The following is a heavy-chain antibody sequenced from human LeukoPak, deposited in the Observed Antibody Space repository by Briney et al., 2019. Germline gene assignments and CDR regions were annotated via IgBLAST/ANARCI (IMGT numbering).Heavy chain of an antibody. CDR2: TYYSGST. Sequence: SETLSLTCTVSGGSISSYYWSWIRQPPGKGLEWIGYTYYSGSTNYNPSLKSRVTISVDTSKNQFSLKLSSVTAADTAVYYCARVAAAGTGPDYWGQGTLVTVSS. CDR3: ARVAAAGTGPDY. J-gene: IGHJ4*02. D-gene: IGHD6-13*01. V-gene: IGHV4-59*01. CDR1: GGSISSYY.